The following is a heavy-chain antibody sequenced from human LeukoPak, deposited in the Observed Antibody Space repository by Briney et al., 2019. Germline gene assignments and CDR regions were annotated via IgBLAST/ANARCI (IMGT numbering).Heavy chain of an antibody. J-gene: IGHJ6*03. CDR3: ARGYSFDYDLWSGYYGDMDV. CDR2: IYYSGST. CDR1: GGSISSYY. D-gene: IGHD3-3*01. V-gene: IGHV4-59*01. Sequence: PSETLSLTCTVSGGSISSYYWSWIRQPPGKGLEWLGYIYYSGSTNDNPSLKSRVTISVDTSKNQFSLKLSSVTAADTAVYYCARGYSFDYDLWSGYYGDMDVWGKGTTVTVSS.